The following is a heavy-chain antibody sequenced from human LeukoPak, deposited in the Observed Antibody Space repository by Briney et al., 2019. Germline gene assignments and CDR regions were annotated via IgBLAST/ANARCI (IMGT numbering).Heavy chain of an antibody. J-gene: IGHJ5*02. CDR3: ATQSGSGYYPSSFDP. V-gene: IGHV4-61*02. CDR1: GGSISSGSYY. D-gene: IGHD3-22*01. Sequence: SETLSLTCSVSGGSISSGSYYWSWIRQPAGMGLEWIGRIYTSGSTNYNPSLKSRVTISVDTSKNQFSLKLSSVTAADTAVYYCATQSGSGYYPSSFDPWGQGTLVTVSS. CDR2: IYTSGST.